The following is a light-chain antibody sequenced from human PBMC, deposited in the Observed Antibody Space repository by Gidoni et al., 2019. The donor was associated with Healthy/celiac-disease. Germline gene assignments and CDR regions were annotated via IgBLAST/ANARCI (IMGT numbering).Light chain of an antibody. V-gene: IGKV1-39*01. CDR2: AAS. CDR3: QQSYSTPPVT. J-gene: IGKJ1*01. CDR1: QSISSY. Sequence: DIQMTQSPSSLSASVGDRVTITCRASQSISSYLNWYQQKPGKAPKLLIYAASSLQSDIPSRFSGSGSGTDFTFTISSLQPEDFATYYCQQSYSTPPVTFGQGTKVEIK.